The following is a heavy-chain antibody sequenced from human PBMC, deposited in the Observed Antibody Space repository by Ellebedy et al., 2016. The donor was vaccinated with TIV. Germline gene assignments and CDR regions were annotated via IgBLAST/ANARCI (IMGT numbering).Heavy chain of an antibody. D-gene: IGHD2-2*01. CDR3: AGPAAIGTKTFDY. V-gene: IGHV3-7*01. CDR2: IKQDGSEK. J-gene: IGHJ4*02. CDR1: GFTFSSFW. Sequence: GESLKISCAASGFTFSSFWMIWVRQAPGKGLEWVANIKQDGSEKRYVDSVKGRFTISRDNAKNSLYLQMNSLRAEDTAVYYCAGPAAIGTKTFDYWGQGTLVTVSS.